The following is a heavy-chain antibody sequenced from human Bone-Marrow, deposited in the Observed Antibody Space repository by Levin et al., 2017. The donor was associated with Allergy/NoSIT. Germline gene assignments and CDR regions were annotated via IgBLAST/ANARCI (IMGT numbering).Heavy chain of an antibody. CDR1: GYSFTGFY. J-gene: IGHJ3*02. V-gene: IGHV1-2*03. D-gene: IGHD3-22*01. CDR2: ISPNSGGT. Sequence: LEASVKVSCKASGYSFTGFYLHWIRQAPRQGLEWMGWISPNSGGTNYAQKFQGRVTMSRDTSISTAYMELSRLRSDDTAVYYCSRRPHYYDSSGYYGSHAFDIWGQGTMVTVSS. CDR3: SRRPHYYDSSGYYGSHAFDI.